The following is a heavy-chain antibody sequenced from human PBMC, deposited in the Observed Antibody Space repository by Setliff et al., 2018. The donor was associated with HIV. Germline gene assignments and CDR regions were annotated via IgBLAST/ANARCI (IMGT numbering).Heavy chain of an antibody. Sequence: GGSLRLSCAASGFTFSSYAMSWVRQAPGKGLEWVSAISGSGGSTYYADSVKGRFTISRDNSKNTLYLQMNSLRAEDTAVYYCARGLGATYEGLNWFDPWGQGTLVTVSS. D-gene: IGHD1-26*01. J-gene: IGHJ5*02. V-gene: IGHV3-23*01. CDR1: GFTFSSYA. CDR2: ISGSGGST. CDR3: ARGLGATYEGLNWFDP.